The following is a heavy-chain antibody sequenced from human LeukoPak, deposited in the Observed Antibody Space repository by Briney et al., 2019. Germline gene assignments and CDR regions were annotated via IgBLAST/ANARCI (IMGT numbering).Heavy chain of an antibody. CDR3: ARAVQEYKLLKTVDY. CDR2: IYPGDSDT. Sequence: GESLKISCKGSGYSFTSYWIGWVRQMPGKGLEWMGIIYPGDSDTRYSPSFQGQVTISADKSISTAYLQWSSLKASDTAMYYCARAVQEYKLLKTVDYWGQGTLVTVSS. D-gene: IGHD2-2*01. J-gene: IGHJ4*02. CDR1: GYSFTSYW. V-gene: IGHV5-51*01.